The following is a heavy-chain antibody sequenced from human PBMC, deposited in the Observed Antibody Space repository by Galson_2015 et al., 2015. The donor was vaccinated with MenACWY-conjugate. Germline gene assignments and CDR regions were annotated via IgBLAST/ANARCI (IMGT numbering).Heavy chain of an antibody. V-gene: IGHV3-23*01. CDR3: AKMQGYFDY. J-gene: IGHJ4*02. CDR2: GDTT. Sequence: GDTTYYADSVKGRFTISRDNSKNTLFLHMNSLRAEDTAVYYCAKMQGYFDYWGQGTLVTISS.